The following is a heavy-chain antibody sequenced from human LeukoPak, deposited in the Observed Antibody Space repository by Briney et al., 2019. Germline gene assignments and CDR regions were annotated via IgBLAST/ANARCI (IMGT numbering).Heavy chain of an antibody. D-gene: IGHD1-26*01. Sequence: ASETRSLTCTVSGGSISSGTYYWGWIRQSPGKMGLEWIGNIYYSGSTYYNPSLKSRVTISVDTAKNQFSLKLSSVTAADTAVYYCARDNTGRFDYWGQGTLVTVSS. V-gene: IGHV4-39*07. CDR1: GGSISSGTYY. J-gene: IGHJ4*02. CDR3: ARDNTGRFDY. CDR2: IYYSGST.